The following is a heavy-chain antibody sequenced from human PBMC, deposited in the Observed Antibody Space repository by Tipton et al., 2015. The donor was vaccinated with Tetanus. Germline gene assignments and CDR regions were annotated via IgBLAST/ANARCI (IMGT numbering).Heavy chain of an antibody. CDR3: ARAVRFYYDSSTYYQYYFDS. J-gene: IGHJ4*02. CDR2: IYSSGRA. CDR1: GGSFTSGDFY. D-gene: IGHD3-22*01. Sequence: TLSLTCAVSGGSFTSGDFYWTWIRQSPGKGLEWIGSIYSSGRAHYSPSLKSRVTISQDTSKNQFSLKLTSVTAADTAVYYCARAVRFYYDSSTYYQYYFDSWGQGTLVTISS. V-gene: IGHV4-30-4*01.